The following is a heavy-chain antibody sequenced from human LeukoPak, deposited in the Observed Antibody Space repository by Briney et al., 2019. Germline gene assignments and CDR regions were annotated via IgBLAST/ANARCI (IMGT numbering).Heavy chain of an antibody. D-gene: IGHD4-17*01. CDR1: GFSVSTTGVG. V-gene: IGHV2-5*01. CDR2: IYWNDDK. J-gene: IGHJ3*02. Sequence: CGPTLATPRQTLTLTCTFSGFSVSTTGVGVGWIRHPPGKALEWHTLIYWNDDKRYSPSLKSRLTINKDTSKNQVVLTMTNMDPVDTATYYCAHSGTVTTPHDAFDMWGQGTMVTVSS. CDR3: AHSGTVTTPHDAFDM.